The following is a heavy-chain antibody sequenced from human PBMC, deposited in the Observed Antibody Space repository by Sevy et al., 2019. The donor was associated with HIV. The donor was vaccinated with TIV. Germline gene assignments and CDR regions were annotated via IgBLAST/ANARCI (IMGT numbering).Heavy chain of an antibody. D-gene: IGHD4-17*01. V-gene: IGHV3-43*01. CDR1: GFTFDDYT. J-gene: IGHJ4*02. Sequence: GGSVRLSCAASGFTFDDYTMHWVRQPPGKGLEWVSLISWDGGSTYYADSVKGRFTISRDNSKNSLFLQMNSLRSEDTAFYYCAKLGGNYGDYDDYWGRGTLVTVSS. CDR2: ISWDGGST. CDR3: AKLGGNYGDYDDY.